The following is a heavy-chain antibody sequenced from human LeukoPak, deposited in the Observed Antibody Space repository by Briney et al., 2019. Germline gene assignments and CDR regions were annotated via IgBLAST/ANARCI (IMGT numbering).Heavy chain of an antibody. Sequence: GRSLRLSCAASGFTFIRYWMGWVRQAPGKGLEWVANIKQDGSEKHYVDSVKGRFTISRDNAKNTVYLQMNSLRVEDTAVYYCAMDSYGPDDYWGKGTLVTVSS. V-gene: IGHV3-7*04. CDR1: GFTFIRYW. CDR3: AMDSYGPDDY. D-gene: IGHD3-16*01. CDR2: IKQDGSEK. J-gene: IGHJ4*02.